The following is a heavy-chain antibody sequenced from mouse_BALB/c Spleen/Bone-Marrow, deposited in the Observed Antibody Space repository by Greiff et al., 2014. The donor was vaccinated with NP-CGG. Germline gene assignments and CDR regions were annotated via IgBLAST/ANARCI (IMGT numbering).Heavy chain of an antibody. CDR3: TRDGKGNYDYAMDY. J-gene: IGHJ4*01. V-gene: IGHV5-6-4*01. Sequence: EVMLVESGGGLVKPGGSLKLSCAASGFIFSSYTMSWVRQTPEKRLEWVATISSGGSYTYYPDSVEGRFTISRDNAKNTLYLQMSSLKSEDTAMYYCTRDGKGNYDYAMDYWGQGTSVTVSS. CDR1: GFIFSSYT. D-gene: IGHD2-1*01. CDR2: ISSGGSYT.